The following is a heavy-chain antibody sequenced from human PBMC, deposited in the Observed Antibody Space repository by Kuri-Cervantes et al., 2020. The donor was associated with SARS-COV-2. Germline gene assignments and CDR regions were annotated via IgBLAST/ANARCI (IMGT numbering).Heavy chain of an antibody. CDR2: ISSSSSYV. CDR3: ARDPKLGLPPA. V-gene: IGHV3-21*01. CDR1: GFTFSSYS. Sequence: GGSLRLSCAASGFTFSSYSMNWVRQAPGKGLEWVSSISSSSSYVYYADSVKGRFTISRDNAKNSLYLQMNSLRAEDTAVYYCARDPKLGLPPAWGQGTLVTGSS. J-gene: IGHJ5*02. D-gene: IGHD1-7*01.